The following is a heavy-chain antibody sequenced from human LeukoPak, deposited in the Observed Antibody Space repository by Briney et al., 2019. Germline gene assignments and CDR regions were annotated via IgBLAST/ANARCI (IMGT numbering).Heavy chain of an antibody. V-gene: IGHV3-7*01. J-gene: IGHJ4*02. CDR2: ISQDGSEK. D-gene: IGHD3-22*01. CDR3: ARAVGSSGCDY. Sequence: PGGSLRLSCAASGFTFNNYWLTWVRQAPGKGLEWVAKISQDGSEKYYVDSVKGRFTISRDSGKNSLYLLMNSLRVEDTAVYYCARAVGSSGCDYWGQGILVTVSS. CDR1: GFTFNNYW.